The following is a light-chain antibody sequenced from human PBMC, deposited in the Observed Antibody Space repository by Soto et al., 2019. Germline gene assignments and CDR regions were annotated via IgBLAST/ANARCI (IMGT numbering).Light chain of an antibody. Sequence: QSALTQPPSASGSPGQSVTISCTGTSSDVGGYNYVSWYQQHPGKAPKLMIYVVSKRPSGVPDRFSGSKPGNTASLTVSGLQTEDEADYYCSSYAGSNNLDVFGTGTKVTVL. CDR2: VVS. CDR1: SSDVGGYNY. J-gene: IGLJ1*01. V-gene: IGLV2-8*01. CDR3: SSYAGSNNLDV.